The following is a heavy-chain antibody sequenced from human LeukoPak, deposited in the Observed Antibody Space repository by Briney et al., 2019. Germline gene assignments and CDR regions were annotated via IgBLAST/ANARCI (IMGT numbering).Heavy chain of an antibody. V-gene: IGHV3-66*01. Sequence: GGSLRLSCAASGFTVSSNYMPWVRQAPGKGLDWVPVIHTDGNTDYADSVKGRFTISTDNSKNTLYLQMNSLRAEDTAVYYCARGRPSFYFDYWGQGTLVTVSS. CDR3: ARGRPSFYFDY. J-gene: IGHJ4*02. CDR2: IHTDGNT. CDR1: GFTVSSNY.